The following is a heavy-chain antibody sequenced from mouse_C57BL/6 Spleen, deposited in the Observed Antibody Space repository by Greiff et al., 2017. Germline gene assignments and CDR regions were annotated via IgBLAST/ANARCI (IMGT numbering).Heavy chain of an antibody. Sequence: QVQLQQPGAELVKPGASVKLSCKASGYTFTSYWMQWVKQRPGQGLEWIGEIDPSDSYTNYNQKFKGKATLTVDTSSSTAYMQLSSLTSEDSAVYYCGITTVVSYWYFDVWGTGTTVTVSS. V-gene: IGHV1-50*01. CDR1: GYTFTSYW. CDR2: IDPSDSYT. CDR3: GITTVVSYWYFDV. D-gene: IGHD1-1*01. J-gene: IGHJ1*03.